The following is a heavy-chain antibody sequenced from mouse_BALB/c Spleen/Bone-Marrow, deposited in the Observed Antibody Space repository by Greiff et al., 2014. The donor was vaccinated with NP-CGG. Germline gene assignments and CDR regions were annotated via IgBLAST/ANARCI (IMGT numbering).Heavy chain of an antibody. CDR2: IDPANDYS. J-gene: IGHJ1*01. D-gene: IGHD2-4*01. Sequence: EVQLQESGAELVKPGASVKLSCTASGFNIKDTYMHWVRQRPAQGLEWIGKIDPANDYSEHNPKFLGKATITADTSSNTAYLHLSSLTSEDTAFYYCAGDDYVAWGAGTTVTVSS. CDR3: AGDDYVA. CDR1: GFNIKDTY. V-gene: IGHV14-3*02.